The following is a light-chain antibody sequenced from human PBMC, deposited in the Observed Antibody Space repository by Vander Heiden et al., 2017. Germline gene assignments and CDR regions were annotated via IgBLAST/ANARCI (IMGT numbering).Light chain of an antibody. Sequence: EVVLTQSPGTLSLSPGERATLSCRASRSVSSRFLAWNQQKPGQAPRLLVYDVSTRATGIPDRFSGSGSGTDFTLTIRRLEPEDSAVYYCQQYASSRTFGQGTKVEI. J-gene: IGKJ1*01. V-gene: IGKV3-20*01. CDR3: QQYASSRT. CDR2: DVS. CDR1: RSVSSRF.